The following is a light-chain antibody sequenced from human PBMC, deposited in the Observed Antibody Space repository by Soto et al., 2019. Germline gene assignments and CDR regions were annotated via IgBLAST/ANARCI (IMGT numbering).Light chain of an antibody. CDR2: EVS. CDR1: SSDVGGYNY. Sequence: QSALTQPPSAAGSPGQSVTISCTGTSSDVGGYNYVSWYQQHPGKAPKLMIYEVSKRPSGVPDRFSGSKSGNTAFLTVSGLQAEDEADYCCSSYAGSNNFRVFGGGTKVTVL. V-gene: IGLV2-8*01. CDR3: SSYAGSNNFRV. J-gene: IGLJ2*01.